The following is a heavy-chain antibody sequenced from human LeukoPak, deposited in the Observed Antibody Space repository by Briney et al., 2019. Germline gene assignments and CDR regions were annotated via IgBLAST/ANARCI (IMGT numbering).Heavy chain of an antibody. CDR1: GYTFTGYY. CDR2: INPNSGGT. V-gene: IGHV1-2*02. J-gene: IGHJ4*02. D-gene: IGHD3-22*01. CDR3: ARVAGYDSSGYRDY. Sequence: ASVKVSCKASGYTFTGYYMHWVRQAPEQGLEWMGWINPNSGGTNYAQKFQGRVTMTRDTSISTAYMELSRLRSDDTAVYYCARVAGYDSSGYRDYWGQGTLVTVSS.